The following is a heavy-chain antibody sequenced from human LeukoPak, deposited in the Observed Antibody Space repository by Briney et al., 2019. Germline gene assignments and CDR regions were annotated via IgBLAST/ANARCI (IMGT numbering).Heavy chain of an antibody. CDR1: GGTFSSYA. J-gene: IGHJ6*02. D-gene: IGHD2-2*02. Sequence: SVKVSCKASGGTFSSYAISWVRQAPGQGLEWMGGIIPIFGTANYAQKFQGRVTITADESTSTAYMELSSLRSEDTAVYYCARDPVVPAAIGYYYYGMDVWGQGTAVTVSS. V-gene: IGHV1-69*13. CDR3: ARDPVVPAAIGYYYYGMDV. CDR2: IIPIFGTA.